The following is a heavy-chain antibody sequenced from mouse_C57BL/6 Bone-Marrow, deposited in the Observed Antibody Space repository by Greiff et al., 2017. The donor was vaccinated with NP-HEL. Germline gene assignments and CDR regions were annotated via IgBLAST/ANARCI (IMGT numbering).Heavy chain of an antibody. D-gene: IGHD2-3*01. V-gene: IGHV1-5*01. CDR1: GYTFTSYW. Sequence: EVQLQQSGTVLARPWASVKMSCKTSGYTFTSYWMHWVKQRPGQGLEWIGAIYPGNSDTSYNQKFKGKAKLTAVTSASTAYMELSNLTNEDSAVYYCTRFSDGYQRYFDVWGTGTTVTVSS. CDR2: IYPGNSDT. J-gene: IGHJ1*03. CDR3: TRFSDGYQRYFDV.